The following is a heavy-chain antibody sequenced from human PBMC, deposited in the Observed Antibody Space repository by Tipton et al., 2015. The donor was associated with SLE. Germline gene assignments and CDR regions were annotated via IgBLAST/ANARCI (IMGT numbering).Heavy chain of an antibody. V-gene: IGHV3-48*03. CDR1: GFTFNIYE. Sequence: SLRLSCAASGFTFNIYEMNWVRQAPGKGLEWVSYISGSGSTIYYADSVKGRFTISRDNAKNSLYLQMNSLRAEDTAVYYCARDGEVMADSFDYWGQGTLVTVPT. CDR3: ARDGEVMADSFDY. CDR2: ISGSGSTI. J-gene: IGHJ4*02. D-gene: IGHD2-8*01.